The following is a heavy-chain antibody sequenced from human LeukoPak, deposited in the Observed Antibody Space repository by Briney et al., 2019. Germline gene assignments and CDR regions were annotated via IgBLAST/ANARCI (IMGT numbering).Heavy chain of an antibody. Sequence: PGGSLRLSCAASGFTFSSYAMSWVRQAPGKGLEWVSAISGSGGSTYYADSVKGRFTISRDNSKNTLYLQMNSLRAEDTAVYYCEKDNYGDYDLYFDYWGQGTLVTVSS. J-gene: IGHJ4*02. CDR2: ISGSGGST. CDR3: EKDNYGDYDLYFDY. CDR1: GFTFSSYA. D-gene: IGHD4-17*01. V-gene: IGHV3-23*01.